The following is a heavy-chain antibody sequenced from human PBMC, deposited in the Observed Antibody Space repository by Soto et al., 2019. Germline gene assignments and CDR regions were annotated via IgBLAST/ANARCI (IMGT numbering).Heavy chain of an antibody. Sequence: QVQLQESGPGLVKPSQTLSLTCTVSGGSISSGGYYWSWIRQHPGKGLEWIGYIYYSGSTYYNPSLKSRVTISVDTSKNQCSLKLSSVTAADTAVYYCARGRRCSGGSCRYPDYWGQGTLVTVSS. CDR2: IYYSGST. D-gene: IGHD2-15*01. CDR1: GGSISSGGYY. V-gene: IGHV4-31*03. J-gene: IGHJ4*02. CDR3: ARGRRCSGGSCRYPDY.